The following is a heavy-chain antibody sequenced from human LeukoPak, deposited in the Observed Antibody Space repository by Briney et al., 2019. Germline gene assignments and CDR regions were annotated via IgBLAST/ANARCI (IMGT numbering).Heavy chain of an antibody. D-gene: IGHD3-22*01. CDR2: ISAYNGNT. V-gene: IGHV1-18*01. Sequence: GASVTVSFKASGYTFTNYGISWVRQAPGQGLEWMGWISAYNGNTNYAQKLQGRVTMTTDTSTSTAYMELRSLRSDDTAVYYCARDTSPVGSSGSSVSDYWGQGTLVTVSS. CDR1: GYTFTNYG. CDR3: ARDTSPVGSSGSSVSDY. J-gene: IGHJ4*02.